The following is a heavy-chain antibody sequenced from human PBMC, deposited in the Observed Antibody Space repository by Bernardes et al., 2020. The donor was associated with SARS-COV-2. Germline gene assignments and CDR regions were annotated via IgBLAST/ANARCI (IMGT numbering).Heavy chain of an antibody. V-gene: IGHV3-21*01. CDR3: ARILRDNGFGSGYYDL. J-gene: IGHJ2*01. CDR2: ITASTTYI. CDR1: GFNFSSYA. Sequence: GGSLRLSCAGSGFNFSSYAMNWVHQAPGKGLQWVSSITASTTYIQYTDSVEGRFTVSRDNAKNSLYLEMTSLRAEDTAIYYCARILRDNGFGSGYYDLWGRGTLVTVSS. D-gene: IGHD4-17*01.